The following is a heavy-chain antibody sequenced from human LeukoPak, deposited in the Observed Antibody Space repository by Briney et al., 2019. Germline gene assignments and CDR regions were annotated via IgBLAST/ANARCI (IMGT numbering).Heavy chain of an antibody. V-gene: IGHV4-31*03. Sequence: TLSLTCTVSGGSISSGAYYWSWIRHHPGKGLDWIGYIYYSGSTYYNPSLKSRVTISVDTSKNQFSLKLSSVTGADTAVYYCARTHDYIWGSYRYYFDYWGQGTLVTVSS. CDR2: IYYSGST. D-gene: IGHD3-16*01. CDR1: GGSISSGAYY. J-gene: IGHJ4*02. CDR3: ARTHDYIWGSYRYYFDY.